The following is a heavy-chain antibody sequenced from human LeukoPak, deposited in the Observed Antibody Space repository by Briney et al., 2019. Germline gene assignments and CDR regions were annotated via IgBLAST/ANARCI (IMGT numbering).Heavy chain of an antibody. V-gene: IGHV4-30-2*01. D-gene: IGHD3-22*01. Sequence: SETLSLTCAVSGGSISSGDYSWSWIRQPPGKGLEWIGYIYHSGSTYYNPSLKSQVTISVDRSKNQFTLKLSSVTAADTAVYYCATEYYYDSSGYFWGQGTLVTVSS. CDR1: GGSISSGDYS. CDR2: IYHSGST. J-gene: IGHJ4*02. CDR3: ATEYYYDSSGYF.